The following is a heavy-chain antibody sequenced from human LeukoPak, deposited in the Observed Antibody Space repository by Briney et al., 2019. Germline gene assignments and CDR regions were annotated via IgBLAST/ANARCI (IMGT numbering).Heavy chain of an antibody. J-gene: IGHJ4*02. CDR2: ITPKSGDT. D-gene: IGHD1-1*01. CDR1: GYTFSDFY. Sequence: GASVKVSCKASGYTFSDFYIHWVRQAPGQGLEYVGWITPKSGDTYSPQRIQGRVTMTRDASISTAYMELSSLRSDDTAVYFCARVRLADERAWAYWGQGTLVTVSS. V-gene: IGHV1-2*02. CDR3: ARVRLADERAWAY.